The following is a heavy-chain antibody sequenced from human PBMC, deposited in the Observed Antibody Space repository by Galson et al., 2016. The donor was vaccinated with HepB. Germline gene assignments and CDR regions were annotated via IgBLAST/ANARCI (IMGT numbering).Heavy chain of an antibody. CDR3: TRRGYDILTDTYYYYGMDV. V-gene: IGHV4-4*02. Sequence: SETLSLTCDVSGGSISSSNWWTWVRQPPGKGLQWIGEIFHSGSTNYNPSLKSRVTISVDKSKNQFSLRLSSVTAAATAGYYCTRRGYDILTDTYYYYGMDVWGQGTTVTVSS. CDR1: GGSISSSNW. CDR2: IFHSGST. J-gene: IGHJ6*02. D-gene: IGHD3-9*01.